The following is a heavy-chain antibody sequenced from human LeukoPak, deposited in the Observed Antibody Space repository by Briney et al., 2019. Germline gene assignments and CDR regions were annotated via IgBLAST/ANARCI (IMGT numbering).Heavy chain of an antibody. J-gene: IGHJ5*02. CDR3: ARDRIGSGWSWGWFDP. CDR1: GGTFSSYA. V-gene: IGHV1-69*13. CDR2: IIPIFGTA. D-gene: IGHD6-19*01. Sequence: SVKVSCKASGGTFSSYAISWVRQTPGQGLEWMGGIIPIFGTANYAQKFQGRVTITADESTSTAYMELSSLRSEDTAVYYCARDRIGSGWSWGWFDPWGQGTLVTVSS.